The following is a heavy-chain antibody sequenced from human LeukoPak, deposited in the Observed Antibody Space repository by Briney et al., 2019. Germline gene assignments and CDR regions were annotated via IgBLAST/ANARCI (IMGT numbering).Heavy chain of an antibody. J-gene: IGHJ4*02. D-gene: IGHD3-22*01. CDR3: ARGGGDSSGYHMGDY. CDR1: GFTFSSYA. Sequence: GGSLSLSCAASGFTFSSYAMSWVRQAPGPGLEWVSPISGSGGTTYYADSVKGRFSISRDNFKNTLYLQMNSLRAEDTAVYYCARGGGDSSGYHMGDYWGQGTLVTVSS. CDR2: ISGSGGTT. V-gene: IGHV3-23*01.